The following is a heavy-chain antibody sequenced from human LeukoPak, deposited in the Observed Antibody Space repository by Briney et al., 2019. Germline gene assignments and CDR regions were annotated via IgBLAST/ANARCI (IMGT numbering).Heavy chain of an antibody. Sequence: SETLSLTCSVSGASVNNNNYYWNWVRQPAGKGLEWIGRTHTSESTDYNPSLKSRVTISLDTSKNQFSLKLSSVTAADTAVYYCARDVLLWFGENYYMDVWGKGTTVTVSS. CDR1: GASVNNNNYY. CDR3: ARDVLLWFGENYYMDV. CDR2: THTSEST. J-gene: IGHJ6*03. D-gene: IGHD3-10*01. V-gene: IGHV4-61*02.